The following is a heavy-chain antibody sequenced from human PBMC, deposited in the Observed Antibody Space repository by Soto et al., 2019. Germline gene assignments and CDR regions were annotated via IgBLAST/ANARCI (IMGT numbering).Heavy chain of an antibody. D-gene: IGHD4-17*01. Sequence: ASVKVSCKASGYTFTSYAMHWVRQAPGQRLEWMGWINAGNGNTKYSQKFQGRVTITRDTSASTAYMELSSLRSEDTAVYYCARGVGYGDPPWFDPWGQGTLVTVSS. V-gene: IGHV1-3*01. CDR3: ARGVGYGDPPWFDP. CDR1: GYTFTSYA. J-gene: IGHJ5*02. CDR2: INAGNGNT.